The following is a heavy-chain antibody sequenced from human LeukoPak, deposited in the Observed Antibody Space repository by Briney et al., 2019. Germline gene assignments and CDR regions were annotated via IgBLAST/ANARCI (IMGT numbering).Heavy chain of an antibody. CDR1: GFTFSSYA. D-gene: IGHD5-12*01. CDR3: AKVSRNIVATKPIGF. Sequence: GGSLRLSCAVSGFTFSSYAMSWVRQAPGKGLEWVSAISGSGGGTFYADSVKGRFTISRDNSKNTLYLQMNSLRAEDTAVYYCAKVSRNIVATKPIGFWGQGTLVTVSS. V-gene: IGHV3-23*01. CDR2: ISGSGGGT. J-gene: IGHJ4*02.